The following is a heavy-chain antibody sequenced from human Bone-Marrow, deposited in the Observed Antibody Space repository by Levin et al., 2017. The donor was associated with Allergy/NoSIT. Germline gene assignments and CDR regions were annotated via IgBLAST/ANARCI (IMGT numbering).Heavy chain of an antibody. D-gene: IGHD5-18*01. V-gene: IGHV3-23*01. J-gene: IGHJ4*02. CDR2: ISGSGGKNT. CDR1: GFTFYYHA. CDR3: AKYRGGLVDTVALDY. Sequence: PGGSLRLSCAASGFTFYYHAMSWVRQAPGKGLEWVSGISGSGGKNTHYADSLEGRFTISRDDSKNTLFLQMNSLRAEDTALYYFAKYRGGLVDTVALDYWGQGTPVTVSS.